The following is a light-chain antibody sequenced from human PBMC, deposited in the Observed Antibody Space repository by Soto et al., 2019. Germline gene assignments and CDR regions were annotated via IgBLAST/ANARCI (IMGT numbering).Light chain of an antibody. V-gene: IGKV3-11*01. J-gene: IGKJ4*01. Sequence: EIVLTQSPATLSLSPGERATLSCRARQSVSSYLAWYQQEPGQAPRLLIYDASNRATGIPARFSGSGSGTDFTLTISSLEPEDFAVYYCQERSNCLTFGGGTKGEIK. CDR2: DAS. CDR3: QERSNCLT. CDR1: QSVSSY.